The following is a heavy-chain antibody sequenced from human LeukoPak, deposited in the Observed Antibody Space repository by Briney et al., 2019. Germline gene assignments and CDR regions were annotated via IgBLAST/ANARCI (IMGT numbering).Heavy chain of an antibody. J-gene: IGHJ5*02. CDR1: GGSISSSSYY. Sequence: SETLSLTCTVSGGSISSSSYYCGWIHQPPGKGLEWIGSIYYSGSTYYNPSLKSRVTISVDTSKNQFSLKLSSVTAADMAVYYCARHPYSSGWYLISWFDPWGQGTLVTVSS. V-gene: IGHV4-39*01. CDR3: ARHPYSSGWYLISWFDP. CDR2: IYYSGST. D-gene: IGHD6-19*01.